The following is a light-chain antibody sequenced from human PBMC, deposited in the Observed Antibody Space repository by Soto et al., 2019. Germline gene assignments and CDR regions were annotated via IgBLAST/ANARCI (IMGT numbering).Light chain of an antibody. CDR3: QQYESYSPLT. CDR1: QGIRSW. V-gene: IGKV1-5*01. Sequence: DIQMTQSPSILSASVGDRVTITCRASQGIRSWLAWYQQKPGKAPKLLIYDAYSLESGVPSRFSGRRSGTEFTLTIAGLQPEDFATYYCQQYESYSPLTFGGGTKVDIK. CDR2: DAY. J-gene: IGKJ4*01.